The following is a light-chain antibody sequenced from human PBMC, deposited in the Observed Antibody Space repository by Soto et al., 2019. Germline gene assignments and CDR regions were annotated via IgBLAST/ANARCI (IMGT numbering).Light chain of an antibody. CDR3: QQRINWPLT. J-gene: IGKJ4*01. CDR1: QSVSSF. CDR2: DVS. Sequence: EIVLTQSPATLSLSPGERATLSCRASQSVSSFLAWYQQRPGQPPRLLIYDVSNRATGSPTRFSDSGSGTDFPLTISSLEPEDFAVYYCQQRINWPLTFGGGTKVEIK. V-gene: IGKV3-11*01.